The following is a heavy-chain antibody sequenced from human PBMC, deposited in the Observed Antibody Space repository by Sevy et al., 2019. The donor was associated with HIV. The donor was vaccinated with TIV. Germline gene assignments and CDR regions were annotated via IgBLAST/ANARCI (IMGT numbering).Heavy chain of an antibody. CDR1: GFSFSSYG. CDR3: VKEGGGEGGDH. J-gene: IGHJ4*02. V-gene: IGHV3-30*02. CDR2: IQYDGSNK. Sequence: GGSLRLSCAASGFSFSSYGMHSVRQAPGKGLEWMSYIQYDGSNKDYADSVKGRFTISRDNSKNTLYLQMNSLRVEDTAVFYCVKEGGGEGGDHWGQGTLVTVSS. D-gene: IGHD2-21*01.